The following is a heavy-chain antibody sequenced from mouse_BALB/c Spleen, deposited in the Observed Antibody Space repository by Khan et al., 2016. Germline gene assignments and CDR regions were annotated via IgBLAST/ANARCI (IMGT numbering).Heavy chain of an antibody. CDR1: GYSITSDYA. D-gene: IGHD1-1*01. J-gene: IGHJ4*01. CDR2: ISYSGST. V-gene: IGHV3-2*02. CDR3: ARSDYGDKDAIDY. Sequence: EVKLLESGPGLVKPSQSLSLTCTVTGYSITSDYAWNWIRQFPGNRLEWMGYISYSGSTSYNPSLKSRISINRDTSKKQFFLQLNSVTSEDTATYSCARSDYGDKDAIDYWGQGTSVTVSS.